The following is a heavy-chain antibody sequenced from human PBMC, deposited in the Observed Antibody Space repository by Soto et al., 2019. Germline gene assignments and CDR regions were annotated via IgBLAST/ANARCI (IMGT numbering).Heavy chain of an antibody. J-gene: IGHJ5*02. CDR3: ARPHGGSSGWDNWFAP. Sequence: PSETLSLTCTVSGGSISSYYWSWIRQPPGKGLEWIGYIYYSGSTNYNPSLKSRVTISVDTSKNQSSLKLSSVTAADTAVYYCARPHGGSSGWDNWFAPWGQGTLVTVSS. CDR2: IYYSGST. V-gene: IGHV4-59*01. CDR1: GGSISSYY. D-gene: IGHD6-25*01.